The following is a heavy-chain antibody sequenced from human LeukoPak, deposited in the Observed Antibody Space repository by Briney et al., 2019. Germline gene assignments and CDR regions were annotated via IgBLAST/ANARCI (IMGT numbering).Heavy chain of an antibody. V-gene: IGHV3-21*01. D-gene: IGHD1-26*01. Sequence: GGSLRLSCAASGFTFTRFNMNWVRQAPGKGLELVSSITTSGTYIYYADSVKGRFTISRDNAKNTLYLQMNSLRAEDTAVYYCTRSPSLGGRYWGFDYWGQGALVTVSS. CDR1: GFTFTRFN. CDR2: ITTSGTYI. CDR3: TRSPSLGGRYWGFDY. J-gene: IGHJ4*02.